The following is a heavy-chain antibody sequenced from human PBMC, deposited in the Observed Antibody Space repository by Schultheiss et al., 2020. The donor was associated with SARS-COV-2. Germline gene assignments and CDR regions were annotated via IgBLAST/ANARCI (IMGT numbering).Heavy chain of an antibody. CDR1: GYTFTSYA. D-gene: IGHD3-9*01. CDR2: INTNTGNP. CDR3: ARLTAILTGYLLGARGMDV. V-gene: IGHV7-4-1*02. Sequence: ASVKVSCKASGYTFTSYAMNWVRQAPGQGLEWMGWINTNTGNPTYAQGFTGRFVFSLDTSVSTAYLQISSLKAEVTAVYYCARLTAILTGYLLGARGMDVWGQGTTVTVSS. J-gene: IGHJ6*02.